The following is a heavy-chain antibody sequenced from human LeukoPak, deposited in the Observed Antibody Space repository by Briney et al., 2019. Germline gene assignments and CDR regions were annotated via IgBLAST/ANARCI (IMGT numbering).Heavy chain of an antibody. V-gene: IGHV3-23*01. CDR2: ISGSGTNT. Sequence: KPGGSLRLSCAASGLTFSSYAMNWVRQAPGKGLEWVSGISGSGTNTYYADSVKGRFTISRDNSKSTLYIQMNSLTAEDTAVYYCARAKPKNMVRGLIMRRESRYYFDYWGQGTLVTVSS. CDR1: GLTFSSYA. CDR3: ARAKPKNMVRGLIMRRESRYYFDY. J-gene: IGHJ4*02. D-gene: IGHD3-10*01.